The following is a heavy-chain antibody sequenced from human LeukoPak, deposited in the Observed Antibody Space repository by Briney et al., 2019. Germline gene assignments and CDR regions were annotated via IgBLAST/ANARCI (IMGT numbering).Heavy chain of an antibody. CDR3: AKDEGSGRDYLLGVDS. J-gene: IGHJ5*01. CDR1: GFTFSTYA. Sequence: GGSLRLSCAGSGFTFSTYAMNWVRQAPGKGLEWVSAISGSGGITYYADSVKGRFTISRDNSKNTLSLQMNRLTAEDTAVYYCAKDEGSGRDYLLGVDSWGQGTLVTVSS. D-gene: IGHD3-16*01. CDR2: ISGSGGIT. V-gene: IGHV3-23*01.